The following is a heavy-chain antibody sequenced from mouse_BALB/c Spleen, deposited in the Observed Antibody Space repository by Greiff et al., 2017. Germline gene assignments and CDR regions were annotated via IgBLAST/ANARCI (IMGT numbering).Heavy chain of an antibody. D-gene: IGHD1-2*01. V-gene: IGHV1-15*01. CDR2: IDPETGGT. CDR1: GYTFTDYE. Sequence: VQLQQSGAELVRPGASVTLSCKASGYTFTDYEMHWVKQTPVHGLEWIGAIDPETGGTAYNQKFKGKATLTAGKSSSTAYMELRSLTSEDSAVYYCTRDYYGYGAWFAYWGQGTLVTVSA. J-gene: IGHJ3*01. CDR3: TRDYYGYGAWFAY.